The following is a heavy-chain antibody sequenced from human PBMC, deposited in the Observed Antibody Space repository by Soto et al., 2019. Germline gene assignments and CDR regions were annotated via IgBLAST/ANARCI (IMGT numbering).Heavy chain of an antibody. V-gene: IGHV1-18*04. D-gene: IGHD6-6*01. CDR3: AAGGLYSSSSPYYYYYGMDV. CDR1: GYTFTSYG. Sequence: GASVKVSCKASGYTFTSYGISWVRQAPGQGLEWMGWISAYNGNTNYAQKLQGRVTMTTDTSTSTAYMELRSLRSDDTAVYYCAAGGLYSSSSPYYYYYGMDVWGQGTTVTVSS. J-gene: IGHJ6*02. CDR2: ISAYNGNT.